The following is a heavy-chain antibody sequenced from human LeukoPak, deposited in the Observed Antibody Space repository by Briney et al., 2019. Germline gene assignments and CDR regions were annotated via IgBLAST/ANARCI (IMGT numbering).Heavy chain of an antibody. CDR2: IKQDGSEK. CDR3: ARGHSGYDKVYYYYYYYMDV. Sequence: PGGSLRLSCAASGFTFSSYWMSWVRQAPGKGLEWVANIKQDGSEKYYVDSVKGRFTISRDNAKNSLYLQMNSLRAEDTAVYYCARGHSGYDKVYYYYYYYMDVWGKGTTVTVSS. V-gene: IGHV3-7*04. D-gene: IGHD5-12*01. J-gene: IGHJ6*03. CDR1: GFTFSSYW.